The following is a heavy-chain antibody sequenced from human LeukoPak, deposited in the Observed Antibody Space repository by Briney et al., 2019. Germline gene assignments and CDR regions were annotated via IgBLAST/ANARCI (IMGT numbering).Heavy chain of an antibody. V-gene: IGHV3-73*01. J-gene: IGHJ3*02. CDR1: GFTFSGSA. CDR2: IRSKANSYAT. D-gene: IGHD6-6*01. CDR3: TILLPSIAARPDAFDI. Sequence: GGSLRLSCAASGFTFSGSAMHWVRQASGKGLEWVGRIRSKANSYATAYAASVKGRFTISRDDSKNTAYLQMNSLKTEDTAVYYCTILLPSIAARPDAFDIWGQGTMVTVSS.